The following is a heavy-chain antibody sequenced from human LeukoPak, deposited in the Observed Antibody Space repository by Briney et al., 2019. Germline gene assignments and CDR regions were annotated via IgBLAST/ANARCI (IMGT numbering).Heavy chain of an antibody. CDR3: ARLSSSGLANWFDP. CDR1: GGSFSGYY. Sequence: SETLSLTCAVYGGSFSGYYWSWIRQPPGKGLEWIGEINHSGSTNYNPSLKSRVTISVDTSKNQFSLKLSSVTAADTAVYYCARLSSSGLANWFDPWGQGTLVTVSS. J-gene: IGHJ5*02. V-gene: IGHV4-34*01. CDR2: INHSGST. D-gene: IGHD6-19*01.